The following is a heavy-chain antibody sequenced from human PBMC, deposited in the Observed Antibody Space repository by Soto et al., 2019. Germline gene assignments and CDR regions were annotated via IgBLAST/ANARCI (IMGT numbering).Heavy chain of an antibody. CDR1: GFTFGGYA. J-gene: IGHJ5*02. V-gene: IGHV3-49*03. D-gene: IGHD5-12*01. CDR2: IRSKAYGGTT. Sequence: GGSLRLSCTASGFTFGGYAMSWFRQAPGKGLESVGFIRSKAYGGTTEYAASVKGRFTISRDDSKSIAYLQMNSLKTEDTAVYYCTRVNSGYDLSFFDHWGQGTLVTVSS. CDR3: TRVNSGYDLSFFDH.